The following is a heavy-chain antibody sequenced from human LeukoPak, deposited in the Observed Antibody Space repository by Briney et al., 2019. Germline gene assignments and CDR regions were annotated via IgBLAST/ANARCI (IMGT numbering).Heavy chain of an antibody. D-gene: IGHD3-22*01. CDR2: IWYDGSNK. J-gene: IGHJ3*02. CDR3: ARAEGYYDSSGNDAFDI. Sequence: GGSLRLSCAASGFTFSSYGMHWVRQAPGKGLEWVAGIWYDGSNKYYADSVKGRFTISRDNSKNTLYLQMNSLRAEDTAVYYCARAEGYYDSSGNDAFDIWGQGTMVTVSS. V-gene: IGHV3-33*01. CDR1: GFTFSSYG.